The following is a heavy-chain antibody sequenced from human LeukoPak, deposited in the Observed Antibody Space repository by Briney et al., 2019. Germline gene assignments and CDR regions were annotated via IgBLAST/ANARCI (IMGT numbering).Heavy chain of an antibody. V-gene: IGHV1-2*02. D-gene: IGHD3-16*01. J-gene: IGHJ3*02. Sequence: GASVKVSFKASGYTFTGYYMHWGRHAPGQGLELMGWINPNSGGTNYAQKFQGRVTMTRETSSSTAYMELSRLRSDDTAVYYCATAALTRGGNDAFDIWGQGTMVTVSS. CDR2: INPNSGGT. CDR3: ATAALTRGGNDAFDI. CDR1: GYTFTGYY.